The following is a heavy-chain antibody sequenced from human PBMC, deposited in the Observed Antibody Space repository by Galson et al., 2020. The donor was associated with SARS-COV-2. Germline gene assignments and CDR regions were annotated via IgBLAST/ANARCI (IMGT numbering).Heavy chain of an antibody. CDR1: GGTFSSYT. V-gene: IGHV1-69*02. D-gene: IGHD2-2*01. CDR3: ASHQVPAAISWGMDV. CDR2: IIPILGIA. J-gene: IGHJ6*02. Sequence: SVKVSCKASGGTFSSYTISWVRQAPGQGLEWMGRIIPILGIANYAQKFQGRVTITADKSTSTAYMELSSLRSEDTAVYYCASHQVPAAISWGMDVWGQGTTVTVSS.